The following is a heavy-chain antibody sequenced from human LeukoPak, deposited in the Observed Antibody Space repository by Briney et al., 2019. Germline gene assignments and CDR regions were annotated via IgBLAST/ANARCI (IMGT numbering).Heavy chain of an antibody. J-gene: IGHJ4*02. CDR2: IYYSGST. CDR1: GDSISSYY. Sequence: SETLSLTCTVSGDSISSYYWSWLRQPPGQGLEWIGYIYYSGSTNYNPSLKSRVTISVDTSKNQFSLKLSSVTAADTAVYYCASSSGYYGYWGQGTLVTVSS. CDR3: ASSSGYYGY. V-gene: IGHV4-59*01. D-gene: IGHD3-22*01.